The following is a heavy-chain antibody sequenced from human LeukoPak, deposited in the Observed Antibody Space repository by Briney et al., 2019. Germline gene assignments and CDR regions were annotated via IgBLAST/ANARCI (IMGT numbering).Heavy chain of an antibody. Sequence: PSETLSLTCTVSGGSISSYYWSWIRQPPGKGLEWIGYIYYSGSTNYNPSLKSRVTISVDTSKNQFSLKLSSVTAADTAVYYCARGGQENYDILTGYYNHAFDYRGQGTLVTVSS. D-gene: IGHD3-9*01. J-gene: IGHJ4*02. CDR3: ARGGQENYDILTGYYNHAFDY. CDR1: GGSISSYY. CDR2: IYYSGST. V-gene: IGHV4-59*01.